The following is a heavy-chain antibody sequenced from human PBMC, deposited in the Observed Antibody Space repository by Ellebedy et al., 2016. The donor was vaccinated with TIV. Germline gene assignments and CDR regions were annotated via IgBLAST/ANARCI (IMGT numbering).Heavy chain of an antibody. V-gene: IGHV4-59*01. D-gene: IGHD1-14*01. CDR2: VYYSGST. Sequence: SETLSLTCTVSGGSMSSYYWSWIRQPPGKGPEWIGYVYYSGSTNYNPSLESRVTISVDTSKNQFSLNLRSVTAADTAVYYCARGRPYKSDYWGQGTVVTVSS. J-gene: IGHJ4*02. CDR3: ARGRPYKSDY. CDR1: GGSMSSYY.